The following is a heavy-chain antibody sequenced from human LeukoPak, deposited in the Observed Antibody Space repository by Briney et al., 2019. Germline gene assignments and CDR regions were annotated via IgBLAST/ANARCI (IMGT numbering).Heavy chain of an antibody. Sequence: GGSLRLSCAASGFIFSDYYMSWIRQAPGKGREWVSYISSSGSTIYYADSVRGRFTIPRDNAKNSLYLQMNSLRAEDTAVYYCARSSRLTFDYWGQGTLVTVSS. V-gene: IGHV3-11*04. CDR2: ISSSGSTI. J-gene: IGHJ4*02. CDR1: GFIFSDYY. CDR3: ARSSRLTFDY. D-gene: IGHD6-6*01.